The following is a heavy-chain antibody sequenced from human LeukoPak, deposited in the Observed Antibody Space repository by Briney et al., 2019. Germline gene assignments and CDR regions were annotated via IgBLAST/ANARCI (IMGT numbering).Heavy chain of an antibody. CDR2: IYHSGST. CDR3: ARGYGGNSEDWFDP. D-gene: IGHD4-23*01. Sequence: SETLSLTCAVSGGSISSGGYSWSWIRQPPGKGLEWIGYIYHSGSTYYNPSLKRRVTISVDRSKNQFSLKLSSVTAADTAVYYCARGYGGNSEDWFDPWGQGTLVTVSS. J-gene: IGHJ5*02. CDR1: GGSISSGGYS. V-gene: IGHV4-30-2*01.